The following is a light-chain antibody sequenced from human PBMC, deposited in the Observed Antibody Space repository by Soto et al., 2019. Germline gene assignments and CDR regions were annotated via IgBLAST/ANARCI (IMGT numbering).Light chain of an antibody. V-gene: IGLV2-14*01. CDR1: SSDLGGYNF. CDR3: CSYTSSSPYV. Sequence: QSALTQPASVSGSPGQSITISCTGTSSDLGGYNFVSWYQHHPGKAPKLMIYQVSNRPSGVSNRFSGSKSGNTVSLTISGLQAEDEADYYCCSYTSSSPYVFGTGTKVTVL. J-gene: IGLJ1*01. CDR2: QVS.